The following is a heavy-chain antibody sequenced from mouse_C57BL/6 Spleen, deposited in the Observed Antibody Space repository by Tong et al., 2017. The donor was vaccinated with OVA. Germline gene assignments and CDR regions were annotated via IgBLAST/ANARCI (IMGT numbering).Heavy chain of an antibody. D-gene: IGHD1-1*01. J-gene: IGHJ3*01. CDR3: ARGDYGGSSYFAY. Sequence: EVQLQESGGGLVKPGGSLKLSCAASGFTFSDYGMHWVRQAPEKGLEWVAYISSGSSTIYYADTVKGRFTITRDNAKNTLFLQMTSLRSEDTAMYYCARGDYGGSSYFAYWGQGTLVTVSA. V-gene: IGHV5-17*01. CDR1: GFTFSDYG. CDR2: ISSGSSTI.